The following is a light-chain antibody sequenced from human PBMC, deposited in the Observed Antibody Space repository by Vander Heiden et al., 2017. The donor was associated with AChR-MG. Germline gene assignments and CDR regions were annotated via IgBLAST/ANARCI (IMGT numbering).Light chain of an antibody. J-gene: IGLJ2*01. CDR3: LPSYNDARL. V-gene: IGLV7-46*01. CDR1: IGAVTSGHY. CDR2: DTS. Sequence: QAVVTQDPSLTVSRGGTVTLTCGSSIGAVTSGHYPYWFQQKPGQAPTTLIYDTSNKDSWTPARFSVSLLGGKAALTLSGAQPEDEGEYYCLPSYNDARLFGGGTKLTVL.